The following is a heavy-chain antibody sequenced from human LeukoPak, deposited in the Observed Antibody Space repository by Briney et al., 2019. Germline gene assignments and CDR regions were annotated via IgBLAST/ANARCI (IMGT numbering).Heavy chain of an antibody. Sequence: GGSLRLSCAASGFTFSSYAMSWVRQAPGKGLEWVSAISGSGGSTYYADSVKGRFTISRDNSKNTLYLQMNSLRAEDTAVYYCAKDRLSVYASSLSEAFDYWGQGTLVTVSS. CDR1: GFTFSSYA. CDR3: AKDRLSVYASSLSEAFDY. J-gene: IGHJ4*02. CDR2: ISGSGGST. D-gene: IGHD2-8*01. V-gene: IGHV3-23*01.